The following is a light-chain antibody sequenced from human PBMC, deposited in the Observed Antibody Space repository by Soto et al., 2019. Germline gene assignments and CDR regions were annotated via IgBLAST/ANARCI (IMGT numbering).Light chain of an antibody. CDR1: QSISIW. V-gene: IGKV1-5*03. CDR2: KAS. Sequence: DIQMTQSPSTLSASVGDRVTITCRASQSISIWLAWYQQKPGKAPKLLIYKASSLESGVPSRFRGSGSGTEFTLTISSLQPDDFATYYCQQYNTYPLTFGGGPKVDIK. J-gene: IGKJ4*01. CDR3: QQYNTYPLT.